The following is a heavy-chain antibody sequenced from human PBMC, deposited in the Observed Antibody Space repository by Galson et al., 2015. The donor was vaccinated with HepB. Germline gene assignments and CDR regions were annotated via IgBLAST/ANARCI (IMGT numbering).Heavy chain of an antibody. CDR3: VKEGAWFGGDWFDP. V-gene: IGHV3-23*01. J-gene: IGHJ5*02. D-gene: IGHD3-16*01. Sequence: SLRLSCAGSGFIFRHHAMAWIRQAPGKGLEWVSGINGRGSTTYYADAAKGRFSISRDNSKNTVFLQMDSLRAEDTAVYYCVKEGAWFGGDWFDPWGQGTLVTVS. CDR2: INGRGSTT. CDR1: GFIFRHHA.